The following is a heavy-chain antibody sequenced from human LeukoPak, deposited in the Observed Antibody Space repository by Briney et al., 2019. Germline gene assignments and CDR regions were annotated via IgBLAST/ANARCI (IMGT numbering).Heavy chain of an antibody. V-gene: IGHV4-39*07. CDR2: IYYSGTT. CDR3: ARVSPRYSSVWLSDWFDP. D-gene: IGHD6-19*01. CDR1: GASIRSNSHY. J-gene: IGHJ5*02. Sequence: PSETLSLTCTVSGASIRSNSHYWSWIRQPPGKGLEWIGSIYYSGTTFYDPSLRSRVTISIDTSKNQFSLKLSSVAAADTAIYFCARVSPRYSSVWLSDWFDPWGQGTLVTVSS.